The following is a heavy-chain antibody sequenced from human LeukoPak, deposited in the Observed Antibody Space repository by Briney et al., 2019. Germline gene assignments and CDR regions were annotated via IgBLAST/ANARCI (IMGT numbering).Heavy chain of an antibody. Sequence: GGSLRLSCAASGFTFSGSAMHWVRQASGKGLEWVGRIRSKANSYATAYAASVKGGFTISRDDSKNTAYLQMNSLKTEDTAVYYCTSLGGYPDYWGQGTLVTVSS. D-gene: IGHD3-22*01. J-gene: IGHJ4*02. CDR1: GFTFSGSA. CDR3: TSLGGYPDY. CDR2: IRSKANSYAT. V-gene: IGHV3-73*01.